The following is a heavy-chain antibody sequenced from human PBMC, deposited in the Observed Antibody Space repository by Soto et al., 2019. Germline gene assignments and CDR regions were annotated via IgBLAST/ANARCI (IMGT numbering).Heavy chain of an antibody. D-gene: IGHD3-10*01. CDR1: GYTFTNHY. CDR3: ARDEYHYGSGSSYSTLDD. Sequence: QVQLEQSGAEVKKPGASVKVSCKASGYTFTNHYVHWVRQAPGQGPEWMGTINPSGGKTDYAQKFKGRITWTRDAPTSTVYMELKSMRSEDTAIYYCARDEYHYGSGSSYSTLDDWGQGTLVTVSS. J-gene: IGHJ4*02. CDR2: INPSGGKT. V-gene: IGHV1-46*01.